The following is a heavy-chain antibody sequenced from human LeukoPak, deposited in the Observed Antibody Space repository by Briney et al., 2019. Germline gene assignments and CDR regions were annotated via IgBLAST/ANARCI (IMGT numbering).Heavy chain of an antibody. J-gene: IGHJ4*02. CDR3: ARGYYYSGTYYLSFFDY. V-gene: IGHV3-7*01. Sequence: GGPLRLSCADTGITFNKDWLNWVRQAPGKRMEWVANINQDDSQIYYLESVEGRFTITRDNAKNSLHLQMNSLRAEDTAIYYCARGYYYSGTYYLSFFDYWGQGTLVTVSS. D-gene: IGHD3-10*01. CDR2: INQDDSQI. CDR1: GITFNKDW.